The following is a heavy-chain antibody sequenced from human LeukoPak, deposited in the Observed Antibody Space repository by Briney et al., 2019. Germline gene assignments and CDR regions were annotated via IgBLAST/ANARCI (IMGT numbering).Heavy chain of an antibody. V-gene: IGHV1-69*04. D-gene: IGHD5-12*01. CDR2: IIPILGIA. CDR1: GGTFSSYA. J-gene: IGHJ4*02. CDR3: ARYRGYSGYDYDFDY. Sequence: GASVKVSCKASGGTFSSYAISWVRQAPGQGLEWMGRIIPILGIANYAQKFQGRVTITADKSTSTAYMELSSLRSEDTAVYYCARYRGYSGYDYDFDYWGQGTLVTVSS.